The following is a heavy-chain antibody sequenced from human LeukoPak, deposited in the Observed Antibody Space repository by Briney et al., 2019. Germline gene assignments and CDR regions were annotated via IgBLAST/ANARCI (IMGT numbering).Heavy chain of an antibody. J-gene: IGHJ4*02. Sequence: PGGPLRLSCAASGFTFSSYAMHWVRQAPGKGLEWVAVISYDGSNKYYADSVKGRFTIFRDNSKNTLYLQMNSLRAEDTAVYYCARRRDGYSTLDYWGQGTLVTVSS. D-gene: IGHD5-24*01. V-gene: IGHV3-30-3*01. CDR1: GFTFSSYA. CDR2: ISYDGSNK. CDR3: ARRRDGYSTLDY.